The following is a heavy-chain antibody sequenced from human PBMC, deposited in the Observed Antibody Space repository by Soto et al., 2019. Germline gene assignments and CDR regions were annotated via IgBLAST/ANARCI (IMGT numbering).Heavy chain of an antibody. CDR3: ARPAGGYYYYYMDV. D-gene: IGHD2-2*01. Sequence: GASVKVSCKASGYTFTSYAMHWVRQAPGQRLEWMGWINAGNGNTKYSQKFQGRVTITRDTSASTAYMELSSLRSEDTAVYYCARPAGGYYYYYMDVWGKGTTVTVSS. V-gene: IGHV1-3*01. CDR2: INAGNGNT. CDR1: GYTFTSYA. J-gene: IGHJ6*03.